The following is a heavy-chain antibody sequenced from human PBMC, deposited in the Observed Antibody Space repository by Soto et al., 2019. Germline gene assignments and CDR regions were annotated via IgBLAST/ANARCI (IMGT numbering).Heavy chain of an antibody. CDR3: AKDLGIRYFDWLFLSCFNY. Sequence: ASVKVSCKVSGYTLTELSMHWVRQAPGKGLEWMGGFDPEDGETIHAQKFQGRVTMTEDTSTDTAYMELSSLRSEDTAVYYCAKDLGIRYFDWLFLSCFNYWGQGTLVTVSS. CDR1: GYTLTELS. J-gene: IGHJ4*02. V-gene: IGHV1-24*01. CDR2: FDPEDGET. D-gene: IGHD3-9*01.